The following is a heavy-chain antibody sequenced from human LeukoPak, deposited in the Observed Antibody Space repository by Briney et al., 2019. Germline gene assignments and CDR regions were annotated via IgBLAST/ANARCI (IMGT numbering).Heavy chain of an antibody. CDR3: ARDAYGSGSYYIY. Sequence: SETLSLTCTVSGGSISSGGYYWSWIRQPAGKGLEWIGRIYTSGSTNYNPSLKSRVTMSVDTSKNQFSLKLSSVTAADTAVYYCARDAYGSGSYYIYWGQGTLVTVSS. V-gene: IGHV4-61*02. CDR2: IYTSGST. J-gene: IGHJ4*02. D-gene: IGHD3-10*01. CDR1: GGSISSGGYY.